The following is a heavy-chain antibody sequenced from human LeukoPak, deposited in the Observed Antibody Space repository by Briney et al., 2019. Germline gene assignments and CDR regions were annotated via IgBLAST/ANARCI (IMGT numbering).Heavy chain of an antibody. CDR3: ARRPYSGYDLAFDY. D-gene: IGHD5-12*01. CDR2: ISYDGSNK. Sequence: PGGSLRLSSGASGFTFSSYAMHWVRQAPGKGLEWVAVISYDGSNKYYADSVKGRFSISRDNSKNTLYLQMNSLRAEDTAVYYCARRPYSGYDLAFDYWGQGTLVTVSS. V-gene: IGHV3-30-3*01. J-gene: IGHJ4*02. CDR1: GFTFSSYA.